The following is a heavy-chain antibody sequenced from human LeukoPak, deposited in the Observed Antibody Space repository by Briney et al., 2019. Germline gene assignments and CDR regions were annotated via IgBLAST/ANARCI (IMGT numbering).Heavy chain of an antibody. Sequence: PGGSLRLSCAASGFTSSTAWMHWVRQAPGTGLVWVSRITDDATTTYADSVRGRFTISRDNAKNSLYLQMNSLRDEDTAVYYCASRDYFDYWGQGTLVTVSS. J-gene: IGHJ4*02. V-gene: IGHV3-74*03. CDR3: ASRDYFDY. CDR1: GFTSSTAW. CDR2: ITDDATT.